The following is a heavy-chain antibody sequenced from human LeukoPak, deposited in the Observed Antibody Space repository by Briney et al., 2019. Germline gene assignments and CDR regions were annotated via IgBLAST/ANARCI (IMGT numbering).Heavy chain of an antibody. CDR3: AKDRGFIAAAGSDDY. J-gene: IGHJ4*02. CDR1: GFTFSSYA. V-gene: IGHV3-23*01. D-gene: IGHD6-13*01. Sequence: GGSLRLSCAASGFTFSSYAMSWVRQAPGKGLDWVSAISGSGGSTYYADSVKGRFTISRDNSKKTLYLQMNSLRAEDTAVDYCAKDRGFIAAAGSDDYWGQGTLVTGSS. CDR2: ISGSGGST.